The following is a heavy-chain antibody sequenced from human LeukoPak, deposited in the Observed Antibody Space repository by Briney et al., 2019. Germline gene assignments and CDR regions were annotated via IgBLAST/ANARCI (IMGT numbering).Heavy chain of an antibody. CDR1: GYTFTGYY. J-gene: IGHJ6*03. CDR2: MNPNSGNT. D-gene: IGHD5-18*01. Sequence: ASVKVSCKASGYTFTGYYMHWVRQATGQGLEWMGWMNPNSGNTGYAQKFQGRVTITRNTSISTAYMELSSLRSEDTAVYYCARGAELQLWSSPYYYYYMDVWGKGTTVTVSS. CDR3: ARGAELQLWSSPYYYYYMDV. V-gene: IGHV1-8*03.